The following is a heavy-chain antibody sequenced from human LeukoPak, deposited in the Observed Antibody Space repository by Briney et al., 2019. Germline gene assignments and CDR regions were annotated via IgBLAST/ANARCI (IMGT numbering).Heavy chain of an antibody. V-gene: IGHV3-48*03. J-gene: IGHJ4*02. D-gene: IGHD3-16*01. CDR1: GFTFSRSE. CDR2: ISRSGDTI. CDR3: ARDYAYDY. Sequence: GGSLRLSCAASGFTFSRSEMKCVRQAPGKGLEWVSYISRSGDTIYFADSVKGRFTISRDNAKNSLYLQMSSLRAEDTAVYYCARDYAYDYWGQGTLVTVSS.